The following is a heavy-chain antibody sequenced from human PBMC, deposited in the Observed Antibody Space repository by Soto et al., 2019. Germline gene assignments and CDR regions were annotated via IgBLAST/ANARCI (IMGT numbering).Heavy chain of an antibody. D-gene: IGHD3-3*01. CDR3: ARDGTPKVFMEKGHYNYYSGMDA. V-gene: IGHV3-33*01. CDR1: GFSFNFYG. CDR2: IWYDGTST. J-gene: IGHJ6*02. Sequence: QMQLEESGGGVVQPGGSLRLSCGSSGFSFNFYGMHWVRQAPGKGLEGVAFIWYDGTSTPYADSVKGRFTISRDNSRGMLFLRMNGLRAEDTAVYYAARDGTPKVFMEKGHYNYYSGMDAWGQGTTVLVSS.